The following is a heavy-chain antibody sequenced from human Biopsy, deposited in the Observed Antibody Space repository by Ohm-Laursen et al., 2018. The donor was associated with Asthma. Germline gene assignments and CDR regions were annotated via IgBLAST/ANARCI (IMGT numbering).Heavy chain of an antibody. J-gene: IGHJ4*02. V-gene: IGHV3-30*03. CDR1: GFIFRGSN. CDR3: SRGDGGWLAGIPGDY. Sequence: RSLRLSCAASGFIFRGSNMFWVRQAPGKGLEWVAAISYDGMSEYYADSVKGGFSISRDDSKSTTDLQMSSLRDDDTAVYYCSRGDGGWLAGIPGDYWGQGVLVTVSS. CDR2: ISYDGMSE. D-gene: IGHD5-12*01.